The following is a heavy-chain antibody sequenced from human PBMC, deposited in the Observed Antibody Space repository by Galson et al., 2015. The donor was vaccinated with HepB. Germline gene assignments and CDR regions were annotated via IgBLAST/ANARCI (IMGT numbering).Heavy chain of an antibody. Sequence: SVKVSCKVSGYTLTELSMHWVRQAPGKGLEWMGGFDPEDGETIYAQKFQGRVTMTEDTSKDTAYMELSSLRSEDPAVYYCATVLKQGLVREYFDYWGQGTLGTVS. D-gene: IGHD6-19*01. J-gene: IGHJ4*02. CDR2: FDPEDGET. V-gene: IGHV1-24*01. CDR3: ATVLKQGLVREYFDY. CDR1: GYTLTELS.